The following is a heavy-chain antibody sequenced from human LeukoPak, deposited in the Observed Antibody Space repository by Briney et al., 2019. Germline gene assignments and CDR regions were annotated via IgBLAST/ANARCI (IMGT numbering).Heavy chain of an antibody. D-gene: IGHD2-2*02. V-gene: IGHV3-30-3*01. CDR2: ISYDGSNK. CDR3: AKDRLYCSSTSCYRGYYYYGMDV. Sequence: PGGSLRLSCAASGFTFSSYAMHWVRQAPGKGLEWVAVISYDGSNKYYADSVKGRFTISRDDTKNTLYLQMNSLRAEDTAVYYCAKDRLYCSSTSCYRGYYYYGMDVWGQGTTVTVSS. CDR1: GFTFSSYA. J-gene: IGHJ6*02.